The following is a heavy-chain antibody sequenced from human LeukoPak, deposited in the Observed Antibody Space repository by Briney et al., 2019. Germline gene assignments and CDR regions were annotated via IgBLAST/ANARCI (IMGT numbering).Heavy chain of an antibody. Sequence: GGSLRLSCAASGFTLSSYSMNWVRQAPGKGLEWVSVIYSGGIYNDGTTNYGDSVKGRFTISRDNSKNTLYLQTNSLRAEDTAVYYCARRELLGYSYGLRTFNIWGQGTTVTVSS. J-gene: IGHJ3*02. CDR2: IYSGGIYNDGTT. V-gene: IGHV3-66*04. D-gene: IGHD5-18*01. CDR1: GFTLSSYS. CDR3: ARRELLGYSYGLRTFNI.